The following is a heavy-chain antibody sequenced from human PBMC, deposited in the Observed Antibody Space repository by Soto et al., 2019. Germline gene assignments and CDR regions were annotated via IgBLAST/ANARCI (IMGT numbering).Heavy chain of an antibody. CDR1: GFTFSSYA. J-gene: IGHJ5*02. V-gene: IGHV3-30-3*01. D-gene: IGHD6-6*01. Sequence: QVQLVESGGGVVQPGRSLRLSCAASGFTFSSYAMHWVRQAPGKGLEWVAVISYDGSNKYYADSVKGRFTISRDNSKNTLYLQMNSLRAEDTAVYYCARDSTSSSSDNWFDPLGQGTLVTVSS. CDR2: ISYDGSNK. CDR3: ARDSTSSSSDNWFDP.